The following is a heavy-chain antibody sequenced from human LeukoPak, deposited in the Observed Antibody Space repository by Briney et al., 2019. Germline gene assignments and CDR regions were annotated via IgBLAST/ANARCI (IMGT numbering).Heavy chain of an antibody. CDR3: ARAPVSERGIAVAGTKYYFDY. CDR2: IYYSGST. CDR1: GGSISSSSYY. J-gene: IGHJ4*02. Sequence: SETLSLTCTVSGGSISSSSYYWGWIRQPPGKGLEWIGSIYYSGSTYYNPSLKSRVTISVDTSKNQFSLKLSSVTAADTAVYYCARAPVSERGIAVAGTKYYFDYWGQGTLVTVSS. V-gene: IGHV4-39*07. D-gene: IGHD6-19*01.